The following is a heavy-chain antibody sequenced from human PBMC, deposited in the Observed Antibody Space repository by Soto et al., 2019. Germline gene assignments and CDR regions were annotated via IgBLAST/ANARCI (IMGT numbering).Heavy chain of an antibody. V-gene: IGHV4-4*02. CDR3: ARRVGSTTTYYYYGMDV. J-gene: IGHJ6*02. Sequence: TSETLSLTCAVSGGSISSSNWWSWVRQPPGKGLEWIGEIYHSGSTNYNPSLKSRVTISVDKSKNQFSLKLSSVTAADTAVYYCARRVGSTTTYYYYGMDVWGQGTTVTVSS. CDR2: IYHSGST. D-gene: IGHD1-26*01. CDR1: GGSISSSNW.